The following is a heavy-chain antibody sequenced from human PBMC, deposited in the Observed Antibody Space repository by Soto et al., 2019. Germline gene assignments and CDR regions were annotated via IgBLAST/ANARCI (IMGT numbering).Heavy chain of an antibody. CDR1: GFTFSNYG. D-gene: IGHD3-9*01. CDR3: AKEGQYYDILTGYRSYHGMDV. Sequence: QVQLVESGGGVVQPGRSLRLSCAASGFTFSNYGMHWVRQAPGKGLEWVAVISYDGSNKYYADSVKDRFTISRDNSKNTLYLQMNSLRVEDTAVYYCAKEGQYYDILTGYRSYHGMDVWGQGTTVTVSS. CDR2: ISYDGSNK. V-gene: IGHV3-30*18. J-gene: IGHJ6*02.